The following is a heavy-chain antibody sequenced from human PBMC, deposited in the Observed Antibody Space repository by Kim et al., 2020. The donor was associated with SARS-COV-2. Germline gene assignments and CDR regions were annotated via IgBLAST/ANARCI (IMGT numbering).Heavy chain of an antibody. CDR2: INNVGDSI. D-gene: IGHD1-26*01. V-gene: IGHV3-48*02. CDR3: TRDTSARLGGKNSRANY. CDR1: GFTFSVYS. Sequence: GGSLRLSCVASGFTFSVYSMHWVRQAPGKGLEWISFINNVGDSIYYADSVRGRFTISRDNAKNSLYLQMNSLRDDDTAVYYCTRDTSARLGGKNSRANYWGQGTLVTVST. J-gene: IGHJ4*02.